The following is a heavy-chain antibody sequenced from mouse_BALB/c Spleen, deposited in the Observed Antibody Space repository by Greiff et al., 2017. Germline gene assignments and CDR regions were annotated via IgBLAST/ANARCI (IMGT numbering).Heavy chain of an antibody. CDR3: AREDYYYGSSYYFDD. J-gene: IGHJ2*01. CDR1: GYSFTGYF. D-gene: IGHD1-1*01. V-gene: IGHV1-20*02. Sequence: EVQLQQSGPELVKPGASVKISCKASGYSFTGYFMNWVMQSHGKSLEWIGRINPYNGDTFYNQKFKGKATLTVDKSSSTAHMELRSLASEDSAVYYCAREDYYYGSSYYFDDWGQGTTLTVSS. CDR2: INPYNGDT.